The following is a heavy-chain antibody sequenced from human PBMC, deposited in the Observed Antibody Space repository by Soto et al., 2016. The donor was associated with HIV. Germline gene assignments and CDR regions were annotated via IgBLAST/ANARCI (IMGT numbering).Heavy chain of an antibody. CDR1: GLKFSSYW. J-gene: IGHJ1*01. CDR2: ISGDGTSL. D-gene: IGHD1-1*01. CDR3: VRGVKDESNSAGLFNY. Sequence: VESGGGIIPPGGSLKLSCKASGLKFSSYWMSWVRQAPQKGLVWVSQISGDGTSLHYADSVKGRFTISRDNAKKTVYLQMNSLTVDDTATYYCVRGVKDESNSAGLFNYWGQGTLVIVSS. V-gene: IGHV3-74*01.